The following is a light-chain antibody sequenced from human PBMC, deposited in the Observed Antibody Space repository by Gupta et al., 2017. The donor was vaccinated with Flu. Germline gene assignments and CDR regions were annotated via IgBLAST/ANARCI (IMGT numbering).Light chain of an antibody. CDR3: QHYGTSPT. J-gene: IGKJ2*01. CDR2: GAS. CDR1: QSVARY. V-gene: IGKV3-20*01. Sequence: EMVLTHSPGTLSLSPGERATLCCRDSQSVARYLVWYQQKAGQAPRLLISGASSRATGIPDSFSGSGSGTDFSLTISRLEPEDFAVYYCQHYGTSPTFGQGTKLEIK.